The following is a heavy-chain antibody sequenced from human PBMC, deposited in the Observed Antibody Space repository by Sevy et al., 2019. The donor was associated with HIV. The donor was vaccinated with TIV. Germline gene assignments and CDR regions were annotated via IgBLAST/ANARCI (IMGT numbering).Heavy chain of an antibody. J-gene: IGHJ6*03. V-gene: IGHV1-18*01. D-gene: IGHD3-10*01. CDR3: AGVTKDLPNYYGSGSYYNGAYYYYYYMDV. CDR2: ISAYNGNT. Sequence: ASVKVSCKASGYTFTSYGISWVRQAPGQGLEWMGWISAYNGNTNYAQKLQGRVTMTTDTSTSTAYMELRSLRSDDTAGYYCAGVTKDLPNYYGSGSYYNGAYYYYYYMDVWGKGTTVTVSS. CDR1: GYTFTSYG.